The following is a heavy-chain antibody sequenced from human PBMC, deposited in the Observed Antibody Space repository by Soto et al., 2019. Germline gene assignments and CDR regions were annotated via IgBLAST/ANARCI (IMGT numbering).Heavy chain of an antibody. V-gene: IGHV4-30-4*01. CDR3: AREGAGGRFDP. Sequence: SETLSLTCTVSGGSISSGDYYWSWIRQPPGKGLEWIGYIYYSGSTYYNPSLKSRVTISVDTSKNQFSLKLSSVTAADTAVYYCAREGAGGRFDPWGQGTLVTVYS. D-gene: IGHD1-1*01. CDR1: GGSISSGDYY. CDR2: IYYSGST. J-gene: IGHJ5*02.